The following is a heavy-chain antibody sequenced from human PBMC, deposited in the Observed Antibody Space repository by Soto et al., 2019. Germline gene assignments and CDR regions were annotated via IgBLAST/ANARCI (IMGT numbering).Heavy chain of an antibody. CDR3: AVEEMGYFAY. CDR2: IIPILGIA. V-gene: IGHV1-69*02. Sequence: QVQLVQSGAEVKKPGSSVKVSCKASGGTFSSYTISWVRQAPGQGLEWMGRIIPILGIANYAQKFQGRVTGTAEKSAHTAYMKPSSLRSKDTAVYYGAVEEMGYFAYWGQGTLVTVSS. CDR1: GGTFSSYT. J-gene: IGHJ4*02.